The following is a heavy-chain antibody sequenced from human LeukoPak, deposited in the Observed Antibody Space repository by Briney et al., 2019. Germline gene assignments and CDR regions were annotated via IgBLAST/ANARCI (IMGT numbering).Heavy chain of an antibody. CDR3: ARDRSPRHYYDTRDYHGAADY. CDR2: INPSGGST. D-gene: IGHD3-22*01. Sequence: ASVKVSCKASGYTFTSYYMHWVRQAPGQGLEWMGIINPSGGSTSYAQKFQGRVTMTRDMSTSTVYMELSSLRSEDTAVYYCARDRSPRHYYDTRDYHGAADYWGQGTLVTVSS. V-gene: IGHV1-46*01. J-gene: IGHJ4*02. CDR1: GYTFTSYY.